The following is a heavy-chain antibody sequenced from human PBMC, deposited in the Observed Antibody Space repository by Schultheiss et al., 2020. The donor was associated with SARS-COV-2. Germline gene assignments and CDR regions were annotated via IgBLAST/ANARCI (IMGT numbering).Heavy chain of an antibody. CDR2: INHSGST. D-gene: IGHD1-7*01. V-gene: IGHV4-39*07. J-gene: IGHJ4*02. CDR3: ARLRVRVVKLELRMFNFDY. Sequence: SETLSLTCTVSGGSISSSSYYWGWIRQPPGKGLEWIGEINHSGSTNYNPSLKSRVTISVDTSKNQFSLKLSSVTAADTAVYYCARLRVRVVKLELRMFNFDYWGQGTLVTVSS. CDR1: GGSISSSSYY.